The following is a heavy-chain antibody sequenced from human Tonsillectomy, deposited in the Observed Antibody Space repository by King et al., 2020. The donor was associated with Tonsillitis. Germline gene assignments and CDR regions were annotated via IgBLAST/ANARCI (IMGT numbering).Heavy chain of an antibody. CDR2: IKHSGST. J-gene: IGHJ6*02. V-gene: IGHV4-34*01. CDR3: VTGNGMDV. CDR1: GAGYC. Sequence: VQLQQWGAGLLKPSESLSLTCGVYGAGYCWTWIRQPPGKGLGWIGEIKHSGSTNYNPSLKSRVTISVDTSKKQISLKMNSMTAADTAVYYCVTGNGMDVWGQGTTVTVSS.